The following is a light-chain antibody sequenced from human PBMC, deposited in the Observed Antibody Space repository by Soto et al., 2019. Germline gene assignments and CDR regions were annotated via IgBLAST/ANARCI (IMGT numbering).Light chain of an antibody. Sequence: EIVLTQSPGTLSLSPGERATLSCRASQSVSSSFLAWYQQNPGQPPRLLIYGTSSRATGIPERFSGSGSGTDFTLTISRLEPEDFAVYYCQHYRSSWTFGRGTKVEVK. V-gene: IGKV3-20*01. CDR3: QHYRSSWT. J-gene: IGKJ1*01. CDR1: QSVSSSF. CDR2: GTS.